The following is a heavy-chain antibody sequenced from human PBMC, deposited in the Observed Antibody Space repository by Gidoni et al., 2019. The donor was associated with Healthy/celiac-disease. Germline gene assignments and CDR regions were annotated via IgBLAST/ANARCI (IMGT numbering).Heavy chain of an antibody. V-gene: IGHV3-21*01. D-gene: IGHD4-4*01. Sequence: VQLVESGGGLVKPGGSLRLSCAASGFTFSSYSMNWVRQPPGKGLEWVSSISSSSSYIYDADAVKGRFTISRDNDKNSLYLQMNSLRAEDTAVYDCEREYYSNLGDYYYYMDVWGKGTTVTVSS. CDR2: ISSSSSYI. J-gene: IGHJ6*03. CDR3: EREYYSNLGDYYYYMDV. CDR1: GFTFSSYS.